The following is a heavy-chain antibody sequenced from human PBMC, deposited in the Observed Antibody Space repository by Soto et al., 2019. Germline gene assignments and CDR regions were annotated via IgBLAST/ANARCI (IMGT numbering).Heavy chain of an antibody. J-gene: IGHJ5*02. CDR1: GGSIISASYS. D-gene: IGHD6-6*01. V-gene: IGHV4-31*11. CDR2: IYSSGST. CDR3: AREDAARIERWFDA. Sequence: QVQLQESGPRLVKPSQTLSLSCAVSGGSIISASYSWNWIRQSPGWGLEWIGHIYSSGSTYYNPSLKSRVSISVDMSTNQFALKLTSVTAADTAVYFCAREDAARIERWFDAWGQGILVTVSS.